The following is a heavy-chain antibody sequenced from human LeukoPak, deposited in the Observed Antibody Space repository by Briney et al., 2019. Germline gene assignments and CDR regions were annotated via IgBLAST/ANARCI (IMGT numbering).Heavy chain of an antibody. CDR1: GFTFSDYY. J-gene: IGHJ1*01. CDR3: ARGIRYYQH. Sequence: PGGSLRLSCAASGFTFSDYYMSWIRQPPGKGLEWIGEINHSGSTNYNPSLKSRVTISVDTSKNQFSLKLSSVTAADTAVYYCARGIRYYQHWGQGTLVTFSS. V-gene: IGHV4-34*01. CDR2: INHSGST.